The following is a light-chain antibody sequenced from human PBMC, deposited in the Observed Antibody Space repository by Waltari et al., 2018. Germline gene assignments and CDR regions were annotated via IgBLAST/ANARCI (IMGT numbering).Light chain of an antibody. J-gene: IGKJ3*01. CDR2: LTS. CDR3: QQSYSSPFS. V-gene: IGKV1-39*01. CDR1: QSIDSH. Sequence: DIQMTQTPSSLSASVGDRVTTTCRTSQSIDSHLNWYQQKAGKAPSLLIYLTSSLQSGVPSRFSGNGSGTDFTLTISSLHPEDFATYYCQQSYSSPFSFGPGTKV.